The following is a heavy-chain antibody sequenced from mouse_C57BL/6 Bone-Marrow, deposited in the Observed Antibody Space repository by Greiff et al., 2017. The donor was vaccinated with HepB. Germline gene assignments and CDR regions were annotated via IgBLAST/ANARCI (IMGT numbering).Heavy chain of an antibody. J-gene: IGHJ1*03. CDR2: IDPANGNT. Sequence: VQLQQSVAELVRPGASVKLSCTASGFNIKNTYMHWVKQRPEQGLEWIGRIDPANGNTKYAPKFQGKATITADTSSNTAYLQLSSLTSEDSAVYFCASYGRSSEYFDVWGTGTTVTVSS. CDR1: GFNIKNTY. CDR3: ASYGRSSEYFDV. D-gene: IGHD1-1*01. V-gene: IGHV14-3*01.